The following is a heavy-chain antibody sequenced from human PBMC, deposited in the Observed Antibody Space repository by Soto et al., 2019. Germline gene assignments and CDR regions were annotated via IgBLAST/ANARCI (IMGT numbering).Heavy chain of an antibody. V-gene: IGHV1-18*01. Sequence: ASVKVSCKASGYTFTSYGISWVRQAPGQGLEWMGWISAYNGNTNYAQNLQGRVTMTTDTSTSTAYMELRSLRSDDTALYYCARGGSGYCSSSSCPWSMDVWGQGTTVTVSS. CDR3: ARGGSGYCSSSSCPWSMDV. D-gene: IGHD2-2*01. CDR1: GYTFTSYG. CDR2: ISAYNGNT. J-gene: IGHJ6*02.